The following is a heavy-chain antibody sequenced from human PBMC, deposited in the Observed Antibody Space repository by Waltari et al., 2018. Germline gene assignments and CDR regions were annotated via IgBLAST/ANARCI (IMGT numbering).Heavy chain of an antibody. D-gene: IGHD3-10*01. CDR1: GGTYNTSG. Sequence: VHLLQSGAEVKEPGSSVKVSCKVSGGTYNTSGISWVRQAPGQGLEWMGGVIPVLGAANYAQKFQGRVTISADESSGTAYMEMSSLRSGDTAIYFCAFDTSGSEDYFDFWGQGTLVTVSS. J-gene: IGHJ4*02. CDR3: AFDTSGSEDYFDF. CDR2: VIPVLGAA. V-gene: IGHV1-69*01.